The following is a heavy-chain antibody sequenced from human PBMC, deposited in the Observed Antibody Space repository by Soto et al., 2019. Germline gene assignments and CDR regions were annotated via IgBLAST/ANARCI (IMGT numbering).Heavy chain of an antibody. CDR1: GFTFSSYW. J-gene: IGHJ6*02. CDR3: ARVGPPSDV. CDR2: ISGSGGST. Sequence: GGSLRLSCAASGFTFSSYWMSWVRQAPGKGLEWVSVISGSGGSTYYADSVKGRFTISRDKSKNTLYLQMNSLRAEDTAVYYCARVGPPSDVWGQGTTVTVSS. V-gene: IGHV3-23*01.